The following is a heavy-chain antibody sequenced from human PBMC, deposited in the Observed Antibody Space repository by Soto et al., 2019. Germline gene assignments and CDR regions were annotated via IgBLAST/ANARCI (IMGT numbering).Heavy chain of an antibody. J-gene: IGHJ4*02. V-gene: IGHV4-39*01. CDR3: ARHFRGGLIVVVPAALDY. CDR1: GGSISSSSYY. Sequence: SETLSLTCTVSGGSISSSSYYWGWIRQPPGKGLEWIGSIYYSGSTYYNPSLKSRVTISVDTSKNQFSLKLSSVTAADTAVYYCARHFRGGLIVVVPAALDYWGQGTLVTVSS. D-gene: IGHD2-2*01. CDR2: IYYSGST.